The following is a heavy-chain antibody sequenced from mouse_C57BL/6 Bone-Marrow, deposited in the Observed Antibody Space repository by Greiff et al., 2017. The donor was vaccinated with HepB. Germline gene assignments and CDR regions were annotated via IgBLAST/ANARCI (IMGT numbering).Heavy chain of an antibody. J-gene: IGHJ1*03. CDR1: GYTFTSYW. CDR3: ARDGYDPHWYFDV. CDR2: IDPSDSYT. D-gene: IGHD2-2*01. Sequence: VQLQQPGAELVMPGASVKLSCKASGYTFTSYWMHWVKQRPGQGLEWIGKIDPSDSYTNYNQKFKGKSTLTVDKSSSTAYMQLSSLTSEDSAVYYCARDGYDPHWYFDVWGTGTTVTVSS. V-gene: IGHV1-69*01.